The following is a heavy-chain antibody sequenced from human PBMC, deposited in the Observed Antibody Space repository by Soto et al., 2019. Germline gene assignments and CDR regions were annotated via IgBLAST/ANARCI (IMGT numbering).Heavy chain of an antibody. Sequence: QVQLVESGGGVVQPGRSLRLSCAASGFTFSSYGMHWVRQAPGKGLEWVAVIWYDGSNKYYADSVKGRFTISRDNSKNTRYLQMNSLRAEDTAVYYCARGIGWNYEFFTYYGMDVWGQGTTVTVSS. CDR2: IWYDGSNK. CDR3: ARGIGWNYEFFTYYGMDV. J-gene: IGHJ6*02. D-gene: IGHD1-7*01. V-gene: IGHV3-33*01. CDR1: GFTFSSYG.